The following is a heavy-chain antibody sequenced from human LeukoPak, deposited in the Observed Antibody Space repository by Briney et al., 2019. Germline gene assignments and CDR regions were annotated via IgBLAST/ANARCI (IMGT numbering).Heavy chain of an antibody. J-gene: IGHJ3*02. CDR3: ARGWEPHDAFDI. V-gene: IGHV1-69*13. CDR2: IIPIFGTA. CDR1: GGTFSSYA. D-gene: IGHD1-26*01. Sequence: ASVKVSCKASGGTFSSYAISWVRQAPGQGLEWMGGIIPIFGTANYAQKFQGRVTITADESTSTAYMELSSLRSEDTAVYYCARGWEPHDAFDIWGQGTMVTVSS.